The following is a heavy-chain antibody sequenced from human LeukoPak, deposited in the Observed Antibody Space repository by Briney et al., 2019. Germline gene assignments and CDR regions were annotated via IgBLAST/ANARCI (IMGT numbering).Heavy chain of an antibody. V-gene: IGHV3-21*01. CDR2: ISSSSNYI. CDR1: GFTFRTYS. CDR3: TRGRISCNNVRCHRGWFGP. J-gene: IGHJ5*02. D-gene: IGHD2-8*01. Sequence: PGGSLRLSCAASGFTFRTYSMNWVRQAPGKGLERVSFISSSSNYIHYADSVKGRFTISRDNAQNSLYLQVDSLRAEDAAVYYCTRGRISCNNVRCHRGWFGPWGQGTLVTVSS.